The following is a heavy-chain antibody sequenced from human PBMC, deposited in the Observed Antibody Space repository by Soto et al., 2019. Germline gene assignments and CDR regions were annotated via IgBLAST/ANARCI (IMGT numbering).Heavy chain of an antibody. CDR3: ARGIWVRGSIGFNWFDP. D-gene: IGHD3-10*01. CDR2: IYYGGIT. CDR1: GGSITSGGYY. V-gene: IGHV4-31*03. J-gene: IGHJ5*02. Sequence: SETLSLSCSVSGGSITSGGYYWNWIRQHPGKGLEWIGYIYYGGITYYNPSLKSRITISVDTSKNQFSLKLSSATAADTAMYYCARGIWVRGSIGFNWFDPWGQGTLVTVSS.